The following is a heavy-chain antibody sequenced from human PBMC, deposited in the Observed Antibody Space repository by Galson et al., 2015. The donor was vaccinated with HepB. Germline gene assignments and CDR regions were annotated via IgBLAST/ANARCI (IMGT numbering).Heavy chain of an antibody. CDR1: GFIVSSKY. CDR2: LFSDGSA. J-gene: IGHJ6*03. Sequence: LRLSCAVSGFIVSSKYMSWVRQAPGKGLEWVSTLFSDGSAYYTNSVKGRFTISRDNSNNTVFLQVSSLRAEDTAVYYCARDRLVIAAPGSSFSYYMDVWGKGTTVTVSS. D-gene: IGHD6-13*01. V-gene: IGHV3-53*01. CDR3: ARDRLVIAAPGSSFSYYMDV.